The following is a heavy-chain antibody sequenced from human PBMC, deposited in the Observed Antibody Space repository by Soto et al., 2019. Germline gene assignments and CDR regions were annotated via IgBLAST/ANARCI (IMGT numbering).Heavy chain of an antibody. CDR2: IYSAGST. CDR3: VRGDVFDI. V-gene: IGHV4-4*07. D-gene: IGHD3-16*01. J-gene: IGHJ3*02. CDR1: GGSISGYF. Sequence: QLQLQESGPGLVKPSETLSLICTVSGGSISGYFWSWVRQPAGKGLEWFGRIYSAGSTNYNPSLKSRVTMSVDTSQNQFSLKLTSVTAADTAMYYCVRGDVFDIWGRGTMVTVSS.